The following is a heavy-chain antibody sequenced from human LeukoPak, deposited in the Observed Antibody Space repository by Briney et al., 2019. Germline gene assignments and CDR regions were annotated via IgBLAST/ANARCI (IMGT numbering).Heavy chain of an antibody. CDR3: ARGKRGYSSSWYDY. D-gene: IGHD6-13*01. CDR1: GGSISTSDYY. Sequence: IPSETLSLTCTVSGGSISTSDYYCGWIRQPPGKGLEWIGSISYDGTTYYNPSLKGRVTISIDTSKNQFSLQLSSVTAADTAVYSCARGKRGYSSSWYDYWGQGTLVTVSS. V-gene: IGHV4-39*01. CDR2: ISYDGTT. J-gene: IGHJ4*02.